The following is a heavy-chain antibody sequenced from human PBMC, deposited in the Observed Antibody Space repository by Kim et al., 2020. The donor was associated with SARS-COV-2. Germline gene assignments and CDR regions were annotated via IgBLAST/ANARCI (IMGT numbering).Heavy chain of an antibody. Sequence: SVKVSCKASGFTFTSSAVQWVRQARGQRLEWIGWIVVGSGNTNYAQKFQERVTITRDMSTSTAYMELSSLRSEDTAVYYCAAERIRPEGVVVVVAASDYYGMDVWGQGTTVTVSS. D-gene: IGHD2-15*01. CDR2: IVVGSGNT. J-gene: IGHJ6*02. V-gene: IGHV1-58*01. CDR3: AAERIRPEGVVVVVAASDYYGMDV. CDR1: GFTFTSSA.